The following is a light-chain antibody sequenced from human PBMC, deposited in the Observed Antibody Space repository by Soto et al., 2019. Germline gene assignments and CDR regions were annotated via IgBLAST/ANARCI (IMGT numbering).Light chain of an antibody. J-gene: IGKJ1*01. CDR3: QQYNSYL. Sequence: DIRMTLSPSSLSASVGDTVTITCRASQSISSHLNWYQQKPGKAPNLLMYTASSLNSGVPSRFSGSGSGTEFTLTISSLQPDDFATYYCQQYNSYLFGQGTKVDI. V-gene: IGKV1-17*01. CDR2: TAS. CDR1: QSISSH.